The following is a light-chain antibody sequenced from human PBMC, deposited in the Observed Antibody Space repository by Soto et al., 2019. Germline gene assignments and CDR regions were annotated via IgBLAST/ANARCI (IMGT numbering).Light chain of an antibody. CDR2: AAS. J-gene: IGKJ2*01. V-gene: IGKV1-39*01. Sequence: DIEVTQSPSSLSASVGDRVTITCRASQSISGYLNWYQQKPGKAPQVLIYAASSLQSGVPSRFTGSGSGTDFTLTISSLQSEDFGTYYCQQSYSTPRTYGHGTKVDIK. CDR1: QSISGY. CDR3: QQSYSTPRT.